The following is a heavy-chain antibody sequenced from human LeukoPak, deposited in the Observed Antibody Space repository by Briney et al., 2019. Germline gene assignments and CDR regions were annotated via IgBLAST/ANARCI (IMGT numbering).Heavy chain of an antibody. Sequence: PGGSLRLSCAASGFTFSSYAMSWVRQAPGKGLEWVSAISGSGGSTYYADSVKGRFTISRDNSKNTLYLQMNSLRAEDTAVYYCAKDREADSSGWYGGYYFDYWGQGTLVTVSS. V-gene: IGHV3-23*01. CDR2: ISGSGGST. J-gene: IGHJ4*02. CDR3: AKDREADSSGWYGGYYFDY. CDR1: GFTFSSYA. D-gene: IGHD6-19*01.